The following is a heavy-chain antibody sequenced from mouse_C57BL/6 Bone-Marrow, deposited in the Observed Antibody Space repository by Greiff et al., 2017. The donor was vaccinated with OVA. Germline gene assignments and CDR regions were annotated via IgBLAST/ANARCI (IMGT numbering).Heavy chain of an antibody. Sequence: QVQLQQPGAELVRPGSSVKLSCKASGYTFTSYWMDWVKQRPGQGLEWIGNIYPSDSETHYNQKFKDKATLTVDKSSSTAYMQLSSLTSEDSAVYYCARPSFYSNFDYWGQGTTLTVSS. CDR2: IYPSDSET. V-gene: IGHV1-61*01. CDR1: GYTFTSYW. CDR3: ARPSFYSNFDY. D-gene: IGHD2-5*01. J-gene: IGHJ2*01.